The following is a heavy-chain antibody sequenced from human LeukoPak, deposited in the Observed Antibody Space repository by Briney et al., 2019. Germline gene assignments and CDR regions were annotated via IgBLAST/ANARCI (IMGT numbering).Heavy chain of an antibody. CDR3: ARHARLQGQSELAY. CDR2: IYYSGST. J-gene: IGHJ4*02. CDR1: GGSISSYY. V-gene: IGHV4-59*08. D-gene: IGHD3-10*01. Sequence: PSETLSLTCTVSGGSISSYYWSWIRQPPGKGLEWIGYIYYSGSTNYNPSLKSRVTISVDTSKNQFSLKLSSVTAADTAVYYCARHARLQGQSELAYWGQETLVTVSS.